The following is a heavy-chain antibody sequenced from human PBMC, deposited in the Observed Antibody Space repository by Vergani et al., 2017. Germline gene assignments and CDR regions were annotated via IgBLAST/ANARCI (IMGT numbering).Heavy chain of an antibody. D-gene: IGHD3-10*01. CDR3: ARHFGYYGSGSRHFDP. J-gene: IGHJ5*02. Sequence: EVELVQSGPEMRKPGESLKISCKGSEYSFGNYWIGWVRQMPGKGLEWMGIIYPADSDTRYSPSFQGQVTISADKSISTAFLQWDSLKASDTALYYCARHFGYYGSGSRHFDPWGQGTLVTVSS. CDR2: IYPADSDT. CDR1: EYSFGNYW. V-gene: IGHV5-51*01.